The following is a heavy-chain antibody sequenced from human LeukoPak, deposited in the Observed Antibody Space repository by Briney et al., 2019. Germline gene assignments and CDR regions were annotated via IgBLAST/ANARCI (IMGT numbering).Heavy chain of an antibody. Sequence: SETLSLTCTVSGGSMSSYYWSWIRQPPGKGLEWIGYIYYSGSTNYNPSLKSRVTISVDTSKNQFSLKLSSVTAADTAVYYCAKLDYDILTGYYYFDYWGQGTLVTVSS. CDR1: GGSMSSYY. D-gene: IGHD3-9*01. V-gene: IGHV4-59*08. CDR3: AKLDYDILTGYYYFDY. J-gene: IGHJ4*02. CDR2: IYYSGST.